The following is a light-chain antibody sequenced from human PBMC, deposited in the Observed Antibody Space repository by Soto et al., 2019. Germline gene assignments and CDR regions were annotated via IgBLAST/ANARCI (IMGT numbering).Light chain of an antibody. J-gene: IGLJ1*01. CDR2: DVS. CDR3: LSYAGSYIYV. CDR1: NSDVGGYNS. V-gene: IGLV2-11*01. Sequence: QSALTQPRSVSGSPGQSVTISCTGTNSDVGGYNSLSWYQQHPGKAPQLIIYDVSKRPSGVPDRFSASKSGNTASLTISGLQAEDEADYYCLSYAGSYIYVFGTGTKLTVL.